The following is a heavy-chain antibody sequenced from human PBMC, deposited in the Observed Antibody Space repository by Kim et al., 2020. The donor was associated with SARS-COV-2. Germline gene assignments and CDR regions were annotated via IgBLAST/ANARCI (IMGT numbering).Heavy chain of an antibody. CDR2: INPSGGST. CDR3: ARLYCSSTSCYGFDY. J-gene: IGHJ4*02. D-gene: IGHD2-2*01. V-gene: IGHV1-46*01. Sequence: ASVKVSCKASGYTFTSYYMHWVRQAPGQGLEWMGIINPSGGSTSYAQKFQGRVTMTRDTSTSTVYMELSSLRSEDTAVYYCARLYCSSTSCYGFDYWGQGTLVTVSS. CDR1: GYTFTSYY.